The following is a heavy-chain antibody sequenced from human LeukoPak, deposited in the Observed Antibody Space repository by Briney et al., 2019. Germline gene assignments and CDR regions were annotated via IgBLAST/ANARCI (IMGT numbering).Heavy chain of an antibody. D-gene: IGHD6-13*01. CDR3: AKGPAEVAAAPFDY. J-gene: IGHJ4*02. V-gene: IGHV3-30*02. CDR1: GFTFSSYG. CDR2: IRYDGSNK. Sequence: GGSLRLSCAASGFTFSSYGMHWVRQAPGKGLEWVAFIRYDGSNKYYADSVKGRFTISRDNSKNTLYLQMNSLRAEDTAVYYCAKGPAEVAAAPFDYWGQGTLVTVSS.